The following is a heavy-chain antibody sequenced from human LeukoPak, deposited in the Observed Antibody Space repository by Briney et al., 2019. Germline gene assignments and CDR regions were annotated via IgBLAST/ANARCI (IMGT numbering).Heavy chain of an antibody. CDR3: ARGRGYSGYDSNDDNWFDP. J-gene: IGHJ5*02. V-gene: IGHV3-30*03. D-gene: IGHD5-12*01. CDR2: ISYDGSNK. Sequence: GGSLRLSCAASGFTFSSYGMHWVRQAPGKGLEWVAVISYDGSNKYYADSVKGRFTISRDNSKNTLYLQMNSLRAEDTAVYYCARGRGYSGYDSNDDNWFDPWGQGTLVTVSS. CDR1: GFTFSSYG.